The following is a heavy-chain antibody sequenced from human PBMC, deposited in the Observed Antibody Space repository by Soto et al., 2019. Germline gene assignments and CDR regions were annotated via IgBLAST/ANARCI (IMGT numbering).Heavy chain of an antibody. CDR1: FTFSMYS. J-gene: IGHJ5*02. CDR3: TRDQGGSYDSWFDP. Sequence: EVQVVESGGGLVQPGGSLRLSCGFTFSMYSMNWVRQAPGKGLEWVASISSGGDYIKYADSVKGRFTISRDNAKNSVSLQMNSLRVDDTAIYFCTRDQGGSYDSWFDPWGQGTLVTVSS. CDR2: ISSGGDYI. V-gene: IGHV3-21*01. D-gene: IGHD1-26*01.